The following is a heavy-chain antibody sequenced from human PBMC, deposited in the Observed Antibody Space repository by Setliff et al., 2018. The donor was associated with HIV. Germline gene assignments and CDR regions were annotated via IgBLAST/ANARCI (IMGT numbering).Heavy chain of an antibody. CDR3: ARGGTSSNWFGP. CDR2: IYNSVTT. D-gene: IGHD2-2*01. V-gene: IGHV4-59*01. J-gene: IGHJ5*02. Sequence: SETLSLTCIVSGSSISSNTWSWIRPAPGKGLQWIGFIYNSVTTNYNPSLTSRVTISLDTSKNQFSLKLTSVTAADTAVYYCARGGTSSNWFGPWGQGTLVTVSS. CDR1: GSSISSNT.